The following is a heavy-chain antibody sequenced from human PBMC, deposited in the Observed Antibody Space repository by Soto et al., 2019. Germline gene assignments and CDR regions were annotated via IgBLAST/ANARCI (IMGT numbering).Heavy chain of an antibody. Sequence: EVQLVESGGVVVQPGGSLRLSCAASGFTFDDYAMHWVRQAPGKGLEWVSLISWDGGSTYYADSVKGRFTISRDNSKNSLYQQMNSLRAEDTALYYCAKDIGGSWLYYYGIDVWGQGTTVTVS. CDR2: ISWDGGST. D-gene: IGHD6-13*01. J-gene: IGHJ6*02. V-gene: IGHV3-43D*04. CDR3: AKDIGGSWLYYYGIDV. CDR1: GFTFDDYA.